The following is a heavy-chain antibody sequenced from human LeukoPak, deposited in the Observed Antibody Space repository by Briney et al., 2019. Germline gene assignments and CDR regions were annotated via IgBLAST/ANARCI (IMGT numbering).Heavy chain of an antibody. V-gene: IGHV3-74*01. CDR3: ARVVGGWHFGYFDY. D-gene: IGHD1-26*01. CDR1: GFTFSSYW. CDR2: INSDGSST. J-gene: IGHJ4*02. Sequence: QSGGSLRLSCAASGFTFSSYWMHWVRHAPGKGLVWVSRINSDGSSTSYADSVKGRFTISRDNAKNTLYLQMNSLRAEDTAVYYCARVVGGWHFGYFDYWGQGTLVTVSS.